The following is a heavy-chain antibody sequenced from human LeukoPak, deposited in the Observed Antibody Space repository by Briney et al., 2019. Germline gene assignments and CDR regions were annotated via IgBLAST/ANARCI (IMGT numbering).Heavy chain of an antibody. D-gene: IGHD1-1*01. V-gene: IGHV3-21*01. CDR1: GFTFSSYS. CDR3: SRVAQSGPTGWFDP. J-gene: IGHJ5*02. Sequence: GGSLRLSCAASGFTFSSYSMNWVRQAPGKGLEWVSSISSTGSYIYHADSVKGRFTISRDNPGNVVYLQMDSLRAEDTAVYYCSRVAQSGPTGWFDPWGQGTLVTVSS. CDR2: ISSTGSYI.